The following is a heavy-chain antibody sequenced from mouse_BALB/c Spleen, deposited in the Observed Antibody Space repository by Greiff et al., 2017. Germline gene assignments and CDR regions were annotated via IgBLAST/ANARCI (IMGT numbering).Heavy chain of an antibody. J-gene: IGHJ2*01. CDR1: GFAFSSYD. CDR2: ISSGGGST. Sequence: EVKVEESGGGLVKPGGSLKLSCAASGFAFSSYDMSWVRQTPEKRLEWVAYISSGGGSTYYPDTVKGRFTISRDNAKNTLYLQMSSLKSEDTAMYYCARHGGTYYFDYGGQGTTLTVSS. V-gene: IGHV5-12-1*01. CDR3: ARHGGTYYFDY. D-gene: IGHD1-1*02.